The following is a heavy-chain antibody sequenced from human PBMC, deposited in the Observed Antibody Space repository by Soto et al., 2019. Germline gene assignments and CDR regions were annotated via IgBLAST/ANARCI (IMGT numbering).Heavy chain of an antibody. CDR1: GGSIISSSYY. J-gene: IGHJ4*02. V-gene: IGHV4-39*01. D-gene: IGHD3-22*01. Sequence: SYTLSLTCTVSGGSIISSSYYWGWIRQPPWNGLEWIGGIYYSGSTYYNPSLKSRVTISVDTSKNQFSLKLSSVTAADTAVYYCARHGRDHYDRSGALAFDYWGQGTLVTACS. CDR2: IYYSGST. CDR3: ARHGRDHYDRSGALAFDY.